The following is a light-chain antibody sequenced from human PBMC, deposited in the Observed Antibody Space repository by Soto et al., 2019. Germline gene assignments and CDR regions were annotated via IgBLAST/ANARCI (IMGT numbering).Light chain of an antibody. V-gene: IGKV3-15*01. Sequence: EIVMTQSPATLSVSPGERATFSCRSSQGVSSNLAWYQQKPGQAPRLLIYGASIRATGIPARFSGSGSGTAFTLTISTLQSEDFAIYYCQHYNNWPPWTFGQGTKVDIK. CDR1: QGVSSN. J-gene: IGKJ1*01. CDR3: QHYNNWPPWT. CDR2: GAS.